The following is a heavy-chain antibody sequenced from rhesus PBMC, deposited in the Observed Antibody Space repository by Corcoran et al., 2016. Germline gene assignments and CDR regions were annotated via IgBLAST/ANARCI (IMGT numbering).Heavy chain of an antibody. CDR1: VFSFSDYY. CDR2: ISYTGGST. CDR3: ARYSGTYLVGYYFDY. Sequence: EVQLVESGGGLAKPGGSLSLSCAASVFSFSDYYMYGVRQAPGKGLEWVSGISYTGGSTYYADSVKGRFTISRENAKNTLYLQMDSLRAEDTAVYYCARYSGTYLVGYYFDYWGQGVLVTVSS. V-gene: IGHV3S18*01. D-gene: IGHD3-16*01. J-gene: IGHJ4*01.